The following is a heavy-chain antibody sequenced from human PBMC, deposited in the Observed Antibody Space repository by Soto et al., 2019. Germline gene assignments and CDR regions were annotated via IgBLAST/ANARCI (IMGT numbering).Heavy chain of an antibody. CDR2: IYYSGST. V-gene: IGHV4-31*03. D-gene: IGHD6-13*01. Sequence: SLTCTVSGGSISSGGYYWSWIRQHPGKGLEWIGYIYYSGSTYYNPSLKSRVTISVDTSKNQFSLKLSSVTAADTAVYYCARDKVEVAAAGNNYYYYYGMDVWGQGTTVTVSS. CDR1: GGSISSGGYY. CDR3: ARDKVEVAAAGNNYYYYYGMDV. J-gene: IGHJ6*02.